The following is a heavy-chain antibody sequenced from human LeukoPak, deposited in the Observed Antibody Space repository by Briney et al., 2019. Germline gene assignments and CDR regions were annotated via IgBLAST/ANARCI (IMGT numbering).Heavy chain of an antibody. CDR2: IYHSGST. CDR1: GVSITSYY. D-gene: IGHD3-22*01. CDR3: ARRGYYYDSSHYYYFDY. V-gene: IGHV4-59*08. Sequence: PSETLSLTCTVSGVSITSYYWSWIRQPPGKGLEWIGSIYHSGSTNDNPSFKSRVTTSVDTSKNQFSLKLSSVTAADTAVYYCARRGYYYDSSHYYYFDYWGQGTLVTVSS. J-gene: IGHJ4*02.